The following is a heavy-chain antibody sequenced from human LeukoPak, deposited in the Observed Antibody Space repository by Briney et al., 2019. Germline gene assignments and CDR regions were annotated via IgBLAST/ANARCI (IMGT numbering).Heavy chain of an antibody. D-gene: IGHD1-7*01. Sequence: GGSLRLSCAASGFTFSSYDMHWVRQAPGRGLEWVSSIGTAADTYSPGSVKGRFTISRGNAKNSLYLQMNSLRAGDTAVYYCARGPIVGITETKGYFDYWGQGILVTVSS. CDR3: ARGPIVGITETKGYFDY. J-gene: IGHJ4*02. V-gene: IGHV3-13*01. CDR1: GFTFSSYD. CDR2: IGTAADT.